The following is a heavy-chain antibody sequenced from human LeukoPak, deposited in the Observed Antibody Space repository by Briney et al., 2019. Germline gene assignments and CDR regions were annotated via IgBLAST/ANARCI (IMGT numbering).Heavy chain of an antibody. D-gene: IGHD4-17*01. V-gene: IGHV3-21*01. CDR3: ARDRDTTVTTTDFDY. Sequence: GGSLGLSCAASGFTFSSYAMSWVRQAPGKGLEWVSSISSSSSYIYYADSVKGRFTISRDNAKNSLYLQMNSLRAEDTAVYYCARDRDTTVTTTDFDYWGQGTLVTVSS. CDR2: ISSSSSYI. CDR1: GFTFSSYA. J-gene: IGHJ4*02.